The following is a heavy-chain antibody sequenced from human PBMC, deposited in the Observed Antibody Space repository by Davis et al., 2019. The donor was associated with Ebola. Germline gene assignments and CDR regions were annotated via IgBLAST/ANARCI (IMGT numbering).Heavy chain of an antibody. J-gene: IGHJ6*04. Sequence: PGGSLRLSCAASGFTFSSYSMNWVRQAPGKGLEWVSSISSSSSYIYYADSVKGRFTISRDNAKNSLYLQMNSLSAEDTAVYYCARVDTAFGMDVWGKGTTVTVSS. CDR3: ARVDTAFGMDV. CDR1: GFTFSSYS. CDR2: ISSSSSYI. D-gene: IGHD5-18*01. V-gene: IGHV3-21*04.